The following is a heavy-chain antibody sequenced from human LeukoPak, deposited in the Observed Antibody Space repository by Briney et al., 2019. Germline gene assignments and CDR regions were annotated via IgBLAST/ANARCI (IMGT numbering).Heavy chain of an antibody. V-gene: IGHV3-30*03. J-gene: IGHJ4*02. CDR2: ISYDGSNK. CDR3: ARGGPGYYLDY. Sequence: PGRSLRLSCAASGFTFSSYGMHWVRQAPGKGLEWVAVISYDGSNKYYADSVKGRFTISRDNSKNTLYLQMNILKAGDTAVYYCARGGPGYYLDYWGQGTLVTVSP. CDR1: GFTFSSYG.